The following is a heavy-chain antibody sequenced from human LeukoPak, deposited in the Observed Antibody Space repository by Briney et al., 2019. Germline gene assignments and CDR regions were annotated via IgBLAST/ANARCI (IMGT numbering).Heavy chain of an antibody. CDR3: ARSDQEKVVPAAPGWFDP. J-gene: IGHJ5*02. Sequence: GGSLRLSCAASGFTFSNVWMSWVRQVPGKGLEWVSYISSSGSTIYYADSVKGRFTISRDNAKNSLYLQMNSLRAEDTAVYYCARSDQEKVVPAAPGWFDPWGQGTLVTVSS. CDR1: GFTFSNVW. CDR2: ISSSGSTI. D-gene: IGHD2-2*01. V-gene: IGHV3-11*01.